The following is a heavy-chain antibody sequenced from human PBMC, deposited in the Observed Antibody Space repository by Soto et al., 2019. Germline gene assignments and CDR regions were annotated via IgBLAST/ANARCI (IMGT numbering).Heavy chain of an antibody. CDR3: ARDCGYGYGMDV. V-gene: IGHV4-39*02. CDR1: GGSISSSSYY. Sequence: PSETLSLTCTVSGGSISSSSYYWGWIRQPPGKGLEWIGSIYYSGSTYYNPSLKSRVTISVDTSKNQFSLKLSSVTAADTAMYYCARDCGYGYGMDVWGQGTTVTVSS. D-gene: IGHD2-15*01. J-gene: IGHJ6*02. CDR2: IYYSGST.